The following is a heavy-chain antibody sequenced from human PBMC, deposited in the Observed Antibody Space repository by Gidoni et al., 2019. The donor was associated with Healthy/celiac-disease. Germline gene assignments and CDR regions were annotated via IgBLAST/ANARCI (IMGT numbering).Heavy chain of an antibody. CDR3: ARDLTVGDDY. CDR1: AFTFSSYS. Sequence: EVQLVESGGGLVKPGGSLRLSCAASAFTFSSYSMNWVRQAPGKGLEWVSSISSSSSYIYYADSVKGRFTISRDNAKNSLYLQMNSLRAEDTAVYYCARDLTVGDDYWGQGTLVTVSS. D-gene: IGHD3-16*01. CDR2: ISSSSSYI. V-gene: IGHV3-21*01. J-gene: IGHJ4*02.